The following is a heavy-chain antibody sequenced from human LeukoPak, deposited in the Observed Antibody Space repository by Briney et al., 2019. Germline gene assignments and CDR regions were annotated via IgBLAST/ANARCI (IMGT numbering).Heavy chain of an antibody. CDR3: AKGRVMSYNGSGVAS. D-gene: IGHD3-10*01. V-gene: IGHV3-23*01. J-gene: IGHJ3*02. CDR2: ISSSGGT. Sequence: GGSLRLSCAASVFTFSSDAMSCGRQAPGNGLESGSVISSSGGTSYAASVKGRFITSRDNSENTLYLQMNSLRAEETPVYYCAKGRVMSYNGSGVASWGQGRMVTV. CDR1: VFTFSSDA.